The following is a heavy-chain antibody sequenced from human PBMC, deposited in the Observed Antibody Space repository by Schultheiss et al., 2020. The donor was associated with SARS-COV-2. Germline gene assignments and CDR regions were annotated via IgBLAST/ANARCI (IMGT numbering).Heavy chain of an antibody. CDR1: GGSFSGYY. V-gene: IGHV4-59*12. J-gene: IGHJ4*02. CDR2: IYYSGST. CDR3: ARVVAVEVGSRNNYFDY. Sequence: SETLSLTCAVYGGSFSGYYWSWIRQPPGKGLEWIGYIYYSGSTNYNPSLKSRVTISVDTSKNQFSLKLSSVTAADTAVYYCARVVAVEVGSRNNYFDYWGQGTLVTVSS. D-gene: IGHD6-19*01.